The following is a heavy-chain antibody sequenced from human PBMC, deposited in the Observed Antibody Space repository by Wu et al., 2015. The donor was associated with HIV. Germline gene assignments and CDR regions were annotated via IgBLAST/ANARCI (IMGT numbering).Heavy chain of an antibody. CDR3: ARAPYSPLFFYMDV. Sequence: QVQLVQSGAEVKNPGSSVKVSCKASGGSFRDYCITWVRQAPGQGLEWMGWINPNNAGTNYAQNFQGRVTMTRDTSISTAFMELSGLRSDDTAVYYCARAPYSPLFFYMDVWGKGTMVTVSS. J-gene: IGHJ6*03. V-gene: IGHV1-2*02. CDR1: GGSFRDYC. D-gene: IGHD2-21*01. CDR2: INPNNAGT.